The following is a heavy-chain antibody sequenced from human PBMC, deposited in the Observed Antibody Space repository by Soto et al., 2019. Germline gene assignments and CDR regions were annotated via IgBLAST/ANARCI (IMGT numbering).Heavy chain of an antibody. J-gene: IGHJ6*02. V-gene: IGHV4-31*03. Sequence: QVQLQESGPGLVKPSQTLSLTCTVSGGSISSGGYYSSWIRQYPGKGLAWIGYSYYSGSTYYNPSLNSRVTISVDTSKNQFSLKLSSVTAADTGVYYCARSGNYYGMHVWGQGTTVTVSS. CDR1: GGSISSGGYY. CDR2: SYYSGST. CDR3: ARSGNYYGMHV.